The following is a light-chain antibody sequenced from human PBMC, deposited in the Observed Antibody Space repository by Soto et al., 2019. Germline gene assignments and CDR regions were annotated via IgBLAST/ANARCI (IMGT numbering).Light chain of an antibody. J-gene: IGLJ3*02. CDR1: ANDVGSYNL. V-gene: IGLV2-23*03. Sequence: QSVLSQPASVSGSPGQSITISCTGTANDVGSYNLVSWYQQHPGKAPKLLIYEGSKRPSGVSNRVFGFRSGNTASLTISGLQPEDEAVYHCCSYSGGSTFVVFGGGTKLTVL. CDR3: CSYSGGSTFVV. CDR2: EGS.